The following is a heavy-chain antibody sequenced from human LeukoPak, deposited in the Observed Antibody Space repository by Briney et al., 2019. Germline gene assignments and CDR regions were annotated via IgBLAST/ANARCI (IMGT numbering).Heavy chain of an antibody. J-gene: IGHJ3*02. Sequence: GGSLRLSCAGSGFRFSSSTMNWVRQAPGKGLEWVSSISSGTDYRYYADSVKGRFTISRDNAENSLYLQMNSLRAEDTAVYYCARTRWFGELGANDAFDIWGQGTMVTVSS. CDR2: ISSGTDYR. CDR3: ARTRWFGELGANDAFDI. D-gene: IGHD3-10*01. V-gene: IGHV3-21*01. CDR1: GFRFSSST.